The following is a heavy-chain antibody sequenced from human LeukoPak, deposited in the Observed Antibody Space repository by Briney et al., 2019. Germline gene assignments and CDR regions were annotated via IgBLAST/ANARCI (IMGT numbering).Heavy chain of an antibody. J-gene: IGHJ4*02. D-gene: IGHD7-27*01. CDR3: ARETPGAGHFDY. CDR1: GGPINYYY. CDR2: IYYSGGT. Sequence: SETLSLTCTVSGGPINYYYWMWIRQPPGKGLEWIGYIYYSGGTHYNPSLKSRVTMLVDTSKNQFSLKLTAVTAADTAVYYCARETPGAGHFDYWGQGSLVTVSS. V-gene: IGHV4-59*01.